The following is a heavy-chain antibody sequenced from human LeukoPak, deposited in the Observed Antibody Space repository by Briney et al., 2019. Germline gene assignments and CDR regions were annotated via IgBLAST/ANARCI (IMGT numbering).Heavy chain of an antibody. J-gene: IGHJ4*02. CDR1: GFTFSSYA. CDR3: AKVLISGYYYVDAFDI. V-gene: IGHV3-23*01. CDR2: ISGSGGST. D-gene: IGHD3-22*01. Sequence: GGSLRLSCAASGFTFSSYAMSWVRQAPGRGLEWVSAISGSGGSTYYAGSVKGRFTISRDNSKNTLYLQMNSLRAEDTAVYYCAKVLISGYYYVDAFDIWGQGTLVTVSS.